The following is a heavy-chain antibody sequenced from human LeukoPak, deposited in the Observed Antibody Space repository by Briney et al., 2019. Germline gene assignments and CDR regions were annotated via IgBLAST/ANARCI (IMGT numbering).Heavy chain of an antibody. Sequence: GGSLRLSCAASGFTFSSYAMHWVRQAPGKGLEWVAVISYDGSNKYYADSVKGRFTISRDNSKNTLYLQMNSLRAEDTAVYYCAREYVLRFLEWSAPGFDPWGQGTLVTVSS. CDR2: ISYDGSNK. V-gene: IGHV3-30-3*01. J-gene: IGHJ5*02. D-gene: IGHD3-3*01. CDR3: AREYVLRFLEWSAPGFDP. CDR1: GFTFSSYA.